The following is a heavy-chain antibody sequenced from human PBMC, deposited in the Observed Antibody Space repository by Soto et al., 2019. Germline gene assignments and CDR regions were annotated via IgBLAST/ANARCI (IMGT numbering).Heavy chain of an antibody. CDR2: INPSGGST. CDR3: ARSRLRLYYFDY. CDR1: GYTFTSYY. V-gene: IGHV1-46*04. Sequence: QVQLVQSGAEVKKPGASVKVSCKASGYTFTSYYMHWVRQAPGQGLEWMGIINPSGGSTSYAQKLQGRVTMTRDTSTSTFYMELSSLRSEDTAVYYCARSRLRLYYFDYWGQGTLVTVSS. J-gene: IGHJ4*02. D-gene: IGHD4-17*01.